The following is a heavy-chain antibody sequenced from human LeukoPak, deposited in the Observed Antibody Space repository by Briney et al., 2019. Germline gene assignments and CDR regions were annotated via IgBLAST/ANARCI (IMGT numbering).Heavy chain of an antibody. CDR1: AYSFTSYW. J-gene: IGHJ6*03. V-gene: IGHV5-51*01. CDR3: ARLHSGSYYDYYYYMDV. Sequence: GESLKISCKGSAYSFTSYWIGWVRQMPGKRLEWMGIIYPGDSNTRYSPSFQGQVTISADKSISAAYLQWSSLKASDTAMYYCARLHSGSYYDYYYYMDVWGKGTTVTVSS. CDR2: IYPGDSNT. D-gene: IGHD1-26*01.